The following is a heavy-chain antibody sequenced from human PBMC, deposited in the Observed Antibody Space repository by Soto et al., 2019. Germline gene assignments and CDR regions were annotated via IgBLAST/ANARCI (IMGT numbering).Heavy chain of an antibody. V-gene: IGHV3-15*01. Sequence: GGSLRLSCAASGFTFSNAWMSWVRQAPGKGLEWVGRIKSKTDGGTTDYAAPVKGRFTISRDDSKNTLYLQMNSLKTEDTAVYYCTTALVPAAENEGAFDIWGQGTMVTVS. CDR3: TTALVPAAENEGAFDI. CDR1: GFTFSNAW. D-gene: IGHD2-2*01. J-gene: IGHJ3*02. CDR2: IKSKTDGGTT.